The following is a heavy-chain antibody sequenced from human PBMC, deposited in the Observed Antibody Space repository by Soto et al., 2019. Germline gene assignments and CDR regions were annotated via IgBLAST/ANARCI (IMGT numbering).Heavy chain of an antibody. CDR3: ARGSLFGDYGDIDY. Sequence: SVKVSCKVSGGSFSNYAISWVRQAPGQGLEWMGGIIPMFTSPSYAQKFQDRVTITADESTTTAYMRLSSLTYDDTAVYYCARGSLFGDYGDIDYWGQGTLVTVSS. V-gene: IGHV1-69*13. D-gene: IGHD4-17*01. J-gene: IGHJ4*02. CDR2: IIPMFTSP. CDR1: GGSFSNYA.